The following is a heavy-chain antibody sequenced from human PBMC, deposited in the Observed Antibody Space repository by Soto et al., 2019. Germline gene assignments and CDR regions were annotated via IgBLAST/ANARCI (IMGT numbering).Heavy chain of an antibody. CDR2: ISWNSGSI. V-gene: IGHV3-9*01. Sequence: PGGSLRLSCAACGFTFGDYAMQWVRQAPGKGLEWVSAISWNSGSIDYADSVKGRFTISRDNAKNSLYLQMNSLRAEDTALYYCAKSHTTSGWYVTTDYWGQGTRVTVSS. CDR1: GFTFGDYA. CDR3: AKSHTTSGWYVTTDY. J-gene: IGHJ4*02. D-gene: IGHD6-19*01.